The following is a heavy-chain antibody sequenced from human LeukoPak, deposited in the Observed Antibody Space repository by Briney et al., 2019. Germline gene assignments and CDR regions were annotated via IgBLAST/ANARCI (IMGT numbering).Heavy chain of an antibody. CDR1: GGTFSRYA. CDR2: IIPILGRA. Sequence: SVKVSCKASGGTFSRYAISWVRQAPGQGLEWMGRIIPILGRANYAQKFQGRVTITADKSTSTAYMEPSSLRSEDTAVYYCARDRSGSTGGYWGQGTLVTVSS. J-gene: IGHJ4*02. D-gene: IGHD2-15*01. V-gene: IGHV1-69*04. CDR3: ARDRSGSTGGY.